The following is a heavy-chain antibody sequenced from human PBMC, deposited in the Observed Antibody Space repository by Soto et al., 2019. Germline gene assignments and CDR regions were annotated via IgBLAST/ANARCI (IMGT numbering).Heavy chain of an antibody. V-gene: IGHV3-74*01. CDR1: GFTFSSYW. J-gene: IGHJ4*02. CDR3: ARGPAGYSSGWYGY. Sequence: GGSLRLSCAASGFTFSSYWMHWVRQAPGKGLVWVSRINSDGSSTSYADSVKGRFAISRDNAKNALYLQMNSLRAEDTAVYYCARGPAGYSSGWYGYWGQGTLVTVS. CDR2: INSDGSST. D-gene: IGHD6-19*01.